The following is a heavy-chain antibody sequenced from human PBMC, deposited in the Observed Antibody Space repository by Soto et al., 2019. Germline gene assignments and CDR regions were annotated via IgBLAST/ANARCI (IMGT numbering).Heavy chain of an antibody. CDR2: INNDGTSI. CDR3: IRGTTRNSYGSL. Sequence: EVQLVESGGGLVQPGGSLRLSCAASGFTFSNYWMHWVRQVPGKGLVWVSSINNDGTSIAYADYVKGRFTISSDNAKNTLYLQMNSLRVDDTAMYHSIRGTTRNSYGSLWGQGTKATVSS. J-gene: IGHJ4*02. CDR1: GFTFSNYW. D-gene: IGHD5-18*01. V-gene: IGHV3-74*01.